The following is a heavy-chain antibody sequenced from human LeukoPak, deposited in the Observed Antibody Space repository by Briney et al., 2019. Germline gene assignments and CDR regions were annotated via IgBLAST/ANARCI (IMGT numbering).Heavy chain of an antibody. J-gene: IGHJ3*02. CDR1: GFTFSSYA. CDR3: ARASRYCSGGSCLRQNAFDI. CDR2: ISSNGGST. V-gene: IGHV3-64*01. Sequence: PGGSLLLSCAASGFTFSSYAMHWVRQAPGKGLEYVSAISSNGGSTYYANSVKGRFTISRDNSKNTLYLQMGSLRAEDMAVYYCARASRYCSGGSCLRQNAFDIWGQGTMVTVSS. D-gene: IGHD2-15*01.